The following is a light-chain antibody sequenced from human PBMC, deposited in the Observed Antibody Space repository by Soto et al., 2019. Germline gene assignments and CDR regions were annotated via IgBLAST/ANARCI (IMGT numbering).Light chain of an antibody. Sequence: EIVMTQSPATLSVSPGERATLSCRASQSVSSNLAWYQQKPGQAPRLLIYGASIRATGIPARFSGSGSGTEFTLTISSLQSEDFVVYYCQQYNDWPMYTFGQGTKLEIK. J-gene: IGKJ2*01. CDR1: QSVSSN. V-gene: IGKV3-15*01. CDR2: GAS. CDR3: QQYNDWPMYT.